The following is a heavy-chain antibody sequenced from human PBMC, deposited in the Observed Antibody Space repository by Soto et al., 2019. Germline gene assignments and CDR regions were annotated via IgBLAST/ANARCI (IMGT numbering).Heavy chain of an antibody. Sequence: SETLSLTCTVSGGSISSYYWSWIRQPPGKGLEWIGYIYYSGSTNYNPSLKSRVTISVDTSKNQFSLKLSSVTAADTAVYYCARVGSPYYDFWSGYRGDAFDIWGQGTMVTVSS. CDR3: ARVGSPYYDFWSGYRGDAFDI. CDR2: IYYSGST. CDR1: GGSISSYY. J-gene: IGHJ3*02. D-gene: IGHD3-3*01. V-gene: IGHV4-59*01.